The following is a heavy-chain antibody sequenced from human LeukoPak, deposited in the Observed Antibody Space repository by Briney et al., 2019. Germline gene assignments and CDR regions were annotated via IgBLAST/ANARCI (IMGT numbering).Heavy chain of an antibody. D-gene: IGHD6-19*01. V-gene: IGHV4-59*08. J-gene: IGHJ5*02. CDR1: GGSISSYY. Sequence: MPPETLSLTCTVSGGSISSYYWSWIRQPPGKGLEWIGYIYYSGSTNYNPSLKNRVTISVDTSKNQFSLKLSSVTAADTAVYYCARHRAVAGIYNWFDPWGQGTLVTVSS. CDR3: ARHRAVAGIYNWFDP. CDR2: IYYSGST.